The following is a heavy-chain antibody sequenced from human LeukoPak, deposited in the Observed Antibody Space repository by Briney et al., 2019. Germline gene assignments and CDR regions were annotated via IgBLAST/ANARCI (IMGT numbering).Heavy chain of an antibody. J-gene: IGHJ4*02. V-gene: IGHV3-23*01. CDR1: GFTFSSSS. CDR2: IGTSGGHT. Sequence: GGSLRLSCAASGFTFSSSSMSWVRQAPGKGLEWVSSIGTSGGHTYYADSVKGRFTMSRDNSKNTLYLQMNSLRAEDTAVYYCAKMGLPWFGYLLSSFDYWGQGSLVTVSS. D-gene: IGHD3-10*01. CDR3: AKMGLPWFGYLLSSFDY.